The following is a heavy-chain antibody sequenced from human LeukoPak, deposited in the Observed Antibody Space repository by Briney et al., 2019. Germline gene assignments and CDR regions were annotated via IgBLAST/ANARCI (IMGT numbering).Heavy chain of an antibody. CDR1: GGTFSSYA. J-gene: IGHJ4*02. V-gene: IGHV1-69*13. CDR2: IIPVFGTA. Sequence: SVKVSCKASGGTFSSYAISWVRQAPGQGLEWMGGIIPVFGTANYAQKFQGRVTITADESTSTAYMELSSLRSEDTAVYYCARARIAVAGFDYWGQGTLVTVSS. D-gene: IGHD6-19*01. CDR3: ARARIAVAGFDY.